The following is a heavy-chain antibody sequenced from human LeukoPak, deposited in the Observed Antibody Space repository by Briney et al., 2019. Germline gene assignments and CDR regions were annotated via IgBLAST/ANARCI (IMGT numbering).Heavy chain of an antibody. D-gene: IGHD3-16*01. Sequence: GASVKVSCKASGGTFSSYAISWVRQAPGQGLEWMGRIIPIFDTANYAQKFQGRVTITTDESTSTAYMELSSLRSEDTAVYYCAILGLYDLGAFDIWGQGTMVTVSS. CDR3: AILGLYDLGAFDI. CDR2: IIPIFDTA. J-gene: IGHJ3*02. V-gene: IGHV1-69*05. CDR1: GGTFSSYA.